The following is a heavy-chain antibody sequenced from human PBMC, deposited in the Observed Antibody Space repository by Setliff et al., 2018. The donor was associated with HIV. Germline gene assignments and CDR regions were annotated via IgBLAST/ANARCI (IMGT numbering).Heavy chain of an antibody. CDR1: GFTFSGAE. D-gene: IGHD2-8*01. J-gene: IGHJ3*01. Sequence: GGSLRLSCAASGFTFSGAEIHWVRQASGKGLEWVGRIRSKADKYATDYGASAKGRFIISRDDSKKTAYLQMNSLTAEDTAVYYCAKDKAQIVLMLYRGHDAFDAWGQGTMVTVSS. CDR3: AKDKAQIVLMLYRGHDAFDA. V-gene: IGHV3-73*01. CDR2: IRSKADKYAT.